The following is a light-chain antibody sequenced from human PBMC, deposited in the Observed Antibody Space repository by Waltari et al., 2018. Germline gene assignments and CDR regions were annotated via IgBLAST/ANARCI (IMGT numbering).Light chain of an antibody. CDR3: QQRSRWPLT. CDR2: DAS. Sequence: EIVLTQSPATLSLSPGERATLSCRASQYVSNYLGWYQQKLGQPPRLLIYDASNRATGIPARFSGSGSGIDFTLTIDSLEPEDFAVYYCQQRSRWPLTFGGGTKVEIK. CDR1: QYVSNY. V-gene: IGKV3-11*01. J-gene: IGKJ4*01.